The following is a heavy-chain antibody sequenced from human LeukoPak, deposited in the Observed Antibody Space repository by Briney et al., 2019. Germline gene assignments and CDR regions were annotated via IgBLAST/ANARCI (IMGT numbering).Heavy chain of an antibody. J-gene: IGHJ4*02. CDR3: AKQSSVVPAAPLFDY. CDR2: IRYDGSNK. CDR1: GFTFSSYG. Sequence: GGSLRLSCAASGFTFSSYGMHWVRQAPGKGLEWVAFIRYDGSNKYYADSVKGRFTISRDNSKNTLYLQMNSLRAEDTAVYYCAKQSSVVPAAPLFDYWGQGTLVTVSP. D-gene: IGHD2-2*01. V-gene: IGHV3-30*02.